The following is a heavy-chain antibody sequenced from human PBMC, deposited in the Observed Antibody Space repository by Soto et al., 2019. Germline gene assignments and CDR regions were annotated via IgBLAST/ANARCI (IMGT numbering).Heavy chain of an antibody. Sequence: PGGSLRLSCAASGFTFSSYAIHWVRQAPGKGLEWLAVISYDGSNIYYADSVKGRFTISRDNSKNTLYLQMNSLRAEDTAVYYCARDISSRLDPWGQGTLVTVSS. D-gene: IGHD3-3*02. CDR3: ARDISSRLDP. J-gene: IGHJ5*02. CDR2: ISYDGSNI. CDR1: GFTFSSYA. V-gene: IGHV3-30-3*01.